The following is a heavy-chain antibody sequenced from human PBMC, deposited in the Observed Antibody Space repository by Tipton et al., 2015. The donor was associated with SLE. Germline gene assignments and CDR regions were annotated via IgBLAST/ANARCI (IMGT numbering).Heavy chain of an antibody. Sequence: SLRLSCAASGFTFDDYAMHWVRQAPGKGLEWVSSISWNSFSMIYVDSVKGRFTISRDNAKKSLYLQMNSLRPEDTALYYCAKDIAIAVTGRPVDYWGPGTLVTVSS. CDR2: ISWNSFSM. CDR1: GFTFDDYA. J-gene: IGHJ4*02. V-gene: IGHV3-9*01. D-gene: IGHD6-19*01. CDR3: AKDIAIAVTGRPVDY.